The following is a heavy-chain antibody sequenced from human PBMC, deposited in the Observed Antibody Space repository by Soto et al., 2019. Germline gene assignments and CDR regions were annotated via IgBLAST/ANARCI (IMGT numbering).Heavy chain of an antibody. CDR2: ISANDVGT. CDR3: AKAKNDYNWDNRPPFDY. V-gene: IGHV3-23*01. D-gene: IGHD3-10*01. CDR1: GFTLRNYD. Sequence: PGGSLRLSCEASGFTLRNYDMTWVRQAPGKGLEWVSLISANDVGTYYAESVKTRFTISTDQSRNTVYLQMDSLRADDTAIYYCAKAKNDYNWDNRPPFDYWGQGTLVTVSS. J-gene: IGHJ4*02.